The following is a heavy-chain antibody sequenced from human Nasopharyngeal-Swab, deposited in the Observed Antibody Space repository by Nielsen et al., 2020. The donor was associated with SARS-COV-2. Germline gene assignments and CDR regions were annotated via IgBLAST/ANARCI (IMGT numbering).Heavy chain of an antibody. J-gene: IGHJ5*02. CDR1: GDSVSSNSAA. V-gene: IGHV6-1*01. CDR2: TYYRSKWYN. D-gene: IGHD3-16*01. Sequence: SQTLSLTCAISGDSVSSNSAAWNWIRQSPSRGLEWLGRTYYRSKWYNDYAVSVKSRITINPDTSKNQFSLQLNSVTPEDTAVYYCATGTPLIKGNWFDPWGQGTLVTVSS. CDR3: ATGTPLIKGNWFDP.